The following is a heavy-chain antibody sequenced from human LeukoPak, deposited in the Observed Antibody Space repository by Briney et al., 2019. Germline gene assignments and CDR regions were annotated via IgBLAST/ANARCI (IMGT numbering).Heavy chain of an antibody. CDR1: GGTFSSYA. V-gene: IGHV1-69*01. Sequence: GSSVKVSCKASGGTFSSYAISWVRQAPGQGLEWMGGIIPIFGTANYAQKFQGRVTITADESTSTAYMELSSLRSEDTGVYYCAREMATTRWGSYGDAFDIWGQGTMVTVSS. J-gene: IGHJ3*02. CDR3: AREMATTRWGSYGDAFDI. D-gene: IGHD5-24*01. CDR2: IIPIFGTA.